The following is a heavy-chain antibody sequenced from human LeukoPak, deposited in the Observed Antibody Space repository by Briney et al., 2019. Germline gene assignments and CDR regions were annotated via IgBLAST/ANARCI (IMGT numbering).Heavy chain of an antibody. CDR1: GGSISSSSYY. V-gene: IGHV4-39*07. CDR3: ATHYYYDSSGPPDI. D-gene: IGHD3-22*01. J-gene: IGHJ3*02. Sequence: SETLSLTCTVSGGSISSSSYYWGWIRQPPGKGLEWIGSIYYSGSTYYNPSLKSRVTISVDTSKNQFSLKLSSVTAADTAVYYCATHYYYDSSGPPDIWGQGTMVTVSS. CDR2: IYYSGST.